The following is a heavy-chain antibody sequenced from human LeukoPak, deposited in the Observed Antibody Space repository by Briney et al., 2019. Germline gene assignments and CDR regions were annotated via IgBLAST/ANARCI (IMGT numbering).Heavy chain of an antibody. CDR1: GYTFTSYD. V-gene: IGHV1-8*01. D-gene: IGHD3-3*01. Sequence: ASVKVSCKASGYTFTSYDINWVRQATGQGLEWMGWMNPNSGNTGYAQKFQGRVTMTGNTSISTAYMELSSLRSEDTAVYYCAVRSEWGYYYYYGMDVWGQGTTVTVSS. CDR2: MNPNSGNT. J-gene: IGHJ6*02. CDR3: AVRSEWGYYYYYGMDV.